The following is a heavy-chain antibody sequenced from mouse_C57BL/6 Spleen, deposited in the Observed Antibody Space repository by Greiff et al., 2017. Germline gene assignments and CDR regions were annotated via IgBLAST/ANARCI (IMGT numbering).Heavy chain of an antibody. CDR1: GYTFTSYG. J-gene: IGHJ4*01. CDR3: ASSEDYAMDY. Sequence: QVQLKESGAELARPGASVKLSCKASGYTFTSYGISWVKQRTGQGLEWIGEIYPRSGNTYYNEKFKGKATLTADKSSSTAYMGLRSLTSEDSAVYFCASSEDYAMDYWGQGTSVTVSS. V-gene: IGHV1-81*01. CDR2: IYPRSGNT.